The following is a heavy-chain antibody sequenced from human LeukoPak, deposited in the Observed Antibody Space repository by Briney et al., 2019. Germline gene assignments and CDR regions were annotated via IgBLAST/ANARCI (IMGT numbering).Heavy chain of an antibody. J-gene: IGHJ4*02. V-gene: IGHV1-24*01. CDR2: FEPEDGET. D-gene: IGHD3-16*01. Sequence: GASVKVSCKVSGFTLTQISIHWVRQAPGKGLEWMGGFEPEDGETNYAQKFQGRVTLTGDTPTDTAYMELSSLISEDTAVYFCAAGSVMDADYLDYWGQGTLVTVSS. CDR1: GFTLTQIS. CDR3: AAGSVMDADYLDY.